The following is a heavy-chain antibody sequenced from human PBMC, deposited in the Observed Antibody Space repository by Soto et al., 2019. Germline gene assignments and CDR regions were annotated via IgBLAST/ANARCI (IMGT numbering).Heavy chain of an antibody. Sequence: QLQLQESGPGLVKASETLSLTCTVSGGSISSSRYFWGWIRPPPGKGLEWIGSIDYSGTTYYNTSLRTRPTLSVDTSKNQFSLMLSSVPAADTAVYYCARHGSKSGSDSEYFQHWGQGTLVTVSS. CDR2: IDYSGTT. CDR3: ARHGSKSGSDSEYFQH. CDR1: GGSISSSRYF. D-gene: IGHD1-26*01. V-gene: IGHV4-39*01. J-gene: IGHJ1*01.